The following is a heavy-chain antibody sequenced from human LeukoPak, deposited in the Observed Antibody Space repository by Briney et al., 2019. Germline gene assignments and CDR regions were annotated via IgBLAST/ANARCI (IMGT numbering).Heavy chain of an antibody. V-gene: IGHV1-69*13. CDR1: GGTFSSYA. Sequence: SVKVSCKASGGTFSSYAISWVRQAPGQGLEWVGGIIPIFGTANYAQKFQGRVTITVDESTSTAYMELSSLRSEDTAVYYRARLLRYFDWTHNGSFDHWGQGTLVTVSS. CDR2: IIPIFGTA. J-gene: IGHJ4*02. CDR3: ARLLRYFDWTHNGSFDH. D-gene: IGHD3-9*01.